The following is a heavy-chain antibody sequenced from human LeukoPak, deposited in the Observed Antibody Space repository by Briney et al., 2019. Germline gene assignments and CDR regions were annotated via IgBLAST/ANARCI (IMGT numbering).Heavy chain of an antibody. V-gene: IGHV5-51*01. CDR2: IYPDDSET. Sequence: GESLKISCKGSGYSFTSFWIGWVRQMPGKGLEWMGIIYPDDSETRYSPSFQGQVTISADKSISTAYLQWSSLKASDTAMYYCARRFNYDLSGLRTPSFDFWGQGTPVTVSS. D-gene: IGHD3-22*01. CDR1: GYSFTSFW. J-gene: IGHJ4*02. CDR3: ARRFNYDLSGLRTPSFDF.